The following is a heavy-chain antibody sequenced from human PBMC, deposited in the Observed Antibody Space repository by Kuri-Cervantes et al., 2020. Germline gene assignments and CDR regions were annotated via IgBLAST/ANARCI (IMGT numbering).Heavy chain of an antibody. CDR3: SRDAMVRGVSSWYFDL. D-gene: IGHD3-10*01. J-gene: IGHJ2*01. V-gene: IGHV4-34*01. CDR1: RGSFSGYY. CDR2: INHSGST. Sequence: SETLSLTCAVYRGSFSGYYWTWIRQPPGKGLEWIGEINHSGSTYYNPSLKSRVTISVDTSKNQFSLKLSSVTAADTAVYYFSRDAMVRGVSSWYFDLWGRGTLVTVSS.